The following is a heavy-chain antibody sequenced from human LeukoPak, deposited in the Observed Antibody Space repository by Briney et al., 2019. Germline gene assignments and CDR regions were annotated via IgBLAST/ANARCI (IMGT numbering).Heavy chain of an antibody. D-gene: IGHD6-19*01. J-gene: IGHJ6*02. CDR1: GLTFSSDG. Sequence: GGSMRLSCAASGLTFSSDGMTWVRQASGKGLEWVGSIRSKANSYATAYAASVKGRFTISRDDSKNTAYLQMNSLKTEDTAVYYCTRLRLGNYYYYYGMDVWGQRTTVTVSS. V-gene: IGHV3-73*01. CDR3: TRLRLGNYYYYYGMDV. CDR2: IRSKANSYAT.